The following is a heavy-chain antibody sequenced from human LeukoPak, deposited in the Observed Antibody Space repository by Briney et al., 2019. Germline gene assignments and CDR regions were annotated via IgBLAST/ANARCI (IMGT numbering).Heavy chain of an antibody. V-gene: IGHV4-39*01. CDR1: GGSISSSSYY. CDR3: ARLVQGYSYGSHPDY. CDR2: IYYSGST. J-gene: IGHJ4*02. Sequence: SETLSLTCTVSGGSISSSSYYWGWIRQPPGKGLEWIGSIYYSGSTYYNPSLKSRVTISVDTSKNQFSLKLSSVTAADTAVYYCARLVQGYSYGSHPDYWGQGTLVTVSS. D-gene: IGHD5-18*01.